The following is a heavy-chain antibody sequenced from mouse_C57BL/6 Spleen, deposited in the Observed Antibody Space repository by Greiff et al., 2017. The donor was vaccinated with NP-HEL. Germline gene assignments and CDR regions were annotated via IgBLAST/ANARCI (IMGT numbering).Heavy chain of an antibody. CDR2: IDPESGDT. D-gene: IGHD1-1*02. Sequence: VQLQQSGAELVRPGASVKLSCTASGFTFTDYYMHWVQQRPEQGLEWIGWIDPESGDTEYASKFQGKATITADTTSNTAYLELSSLTSEDTAVYYCTAEDWYEEFAYGGRGTGITVTA. J-gene: IGHJ3*01. CDR1: GFTFTDYY. CDR3: TAEDWYEEFAY. V-gene: IGHV14-4*01.